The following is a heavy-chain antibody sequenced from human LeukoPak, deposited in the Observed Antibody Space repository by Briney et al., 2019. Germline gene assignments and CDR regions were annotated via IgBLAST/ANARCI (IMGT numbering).Heavy chain of an antibody. Sequence: GGSLRLSCETAGFTFSSYVMHWVRRTPGKGLVWVSRISHDGIISYADPVKGRFTISRDNAKNTLILQMNSLRVEDTAVYYCARDDSSLFDYWGQGTLVTVSS. CDR3: ARDDSSLFDY. CDR1: GFTFSSYV. V-gene: IGHV3-74*01. CDR2: ISHDGII. J-gene: IGHJ4*02. D-gene: IGHD6-19*01.